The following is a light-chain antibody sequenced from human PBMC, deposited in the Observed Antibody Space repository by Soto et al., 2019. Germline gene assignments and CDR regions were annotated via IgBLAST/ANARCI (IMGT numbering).Light chain of an antibody. CDR3: QQSYSTPRT. CDR1: QGISSY. CDR2: AAS. Sequence: DIQMTQSASSLSASVGDRVTITCRASQGISSYLNWYQQKPGKAPKLLIYAASSLQSGVPSRFSGSGSGTDFTLTIISLQPEDFATYYCQQSYSTPRTFGQGTKLEIK. V-gene: IGKV1-39*01. J-gene: IGKJ2*01.